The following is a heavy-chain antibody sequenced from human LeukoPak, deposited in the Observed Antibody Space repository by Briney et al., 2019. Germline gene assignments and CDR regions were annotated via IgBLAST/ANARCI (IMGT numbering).Heavy chain of an antibody. CDR2: MSYSGST. CDR3: ARADSANYYDSGRYFNYFYMDV. V-gene: IGHV4-59*11. D-gene: IGHD3-10*01. Sequence: SETLSLTCTVSGGSISGHYWTWIRQPPGKGLEFIGYMSYSGSTDYNPSLKSRVTISIDTSKNQFSLRLSSVTAADTAVYFCARADSANYYDSGRYFNYFYMDVWGRGTTVTVSS. CDR1: GGSISGHY. J-gene: IGHJ6*03.